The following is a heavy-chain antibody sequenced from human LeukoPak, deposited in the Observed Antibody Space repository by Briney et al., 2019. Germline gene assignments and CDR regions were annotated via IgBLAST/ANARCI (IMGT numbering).Heavy chain of an antibody. CDR2: IYHTGST. V-gene: IGHV4-38-2*02. J-gene: IGHJ4*02. CDR1: GYSISSGYY. CDR3: ASRKLGNDY. Sequence: SETLSLTCTVSGYSISSGYYWGWIRQSPGKGLEWIGYIYHTGSTSYSPSLKSRVTISADTSQNQFSLKLSSVTAADTAVYYCASRKLGNDYWGQGTLVTVSS. D-gene: IGHD7-27*01.